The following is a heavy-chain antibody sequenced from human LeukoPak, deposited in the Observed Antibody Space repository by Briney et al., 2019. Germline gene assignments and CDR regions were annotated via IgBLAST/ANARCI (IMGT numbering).Heavy chain of an antibody. CDR3: ARDLTSGSYYGDYYYGMDV. CDR1: EFTFSSYA. V-gene: IGHV3-30-3*01. CDR2: ISYDGSNK. J-gene: IGHJ6*02. D-gene: IGHD1-26*01. Sequence: PGGSPRLSCAASEFTFSSYAMQWVRQAPGKGLEWVAVISYDGSNKYYADSVKGRFTISRDNSKNTLYLQMNSLRAEDTAVYYYARDLTSGSYYGDYYYGMDVWGQGTTVTVSS.